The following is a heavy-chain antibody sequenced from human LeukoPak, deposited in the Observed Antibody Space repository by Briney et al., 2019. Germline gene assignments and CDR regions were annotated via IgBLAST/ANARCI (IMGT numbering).Heavy chain of an antibody. J-gene: IGHJ3*02. D-gene: IGHD2-15*01. Sequence: ASVKVSCKASGGTFSSYAISWVRQAPGQGLEWMGRIIPIFGTANYAQKFQGRVTITTDESTSTAYMELSSLRSEDTAVYYCGRGGLGCSGGSCYSAFDIWGQGTMVTVSS. CDR3: GRGGLGCSGGSCYSAFDI. CDR2: IIPIFGTA. CDR1: GGTFSSYA. V-gene: IGHV1-69*05.